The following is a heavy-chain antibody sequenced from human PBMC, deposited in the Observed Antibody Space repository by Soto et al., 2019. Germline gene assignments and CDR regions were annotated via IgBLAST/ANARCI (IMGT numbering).Heavy chain of an antibody. J-gene: IGHJ6*03. CDR1: GFTFGSYS. Sequence: GGSLRLSCAASGFTFGSYSMNWVRQAPGKGLEWVSYISSSSSTIYYADSVKGRFTISRDNAKNSLYLQMNSLRAEDTAVYYCATEVLRFLEWLPPDGYYYYHMAVWGKGTTVTV. D-gene: IGHD3-3*01. CDR2: ISSSSSTI. CDR3: ATEVLRFLEWLPPDGYYYYHMAV. V-gene: IGHV3-48*01.